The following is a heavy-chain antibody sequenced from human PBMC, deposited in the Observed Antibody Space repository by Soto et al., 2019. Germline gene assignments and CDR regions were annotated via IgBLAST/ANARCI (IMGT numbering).Heavy chain of an antibody. CDR3: AREYGSSSNYYYGMDV. D-gene: IGHD6-6*01. CDR1: GGTFSSYA. J-gene: IGHJ6*02. V-gene: IGHV1-69*06. Sequence: GASVKVSCKASGGTFSSYAISWVRQAPGQGLEWMGGIIPIFGTANYAQKFQGRVTITADKSTSTAYMELSSLRSEDTAVYYCAREYGSSSNYYYGMDVWGQGTTVTVSS. CDR2: IIPIFGTA.